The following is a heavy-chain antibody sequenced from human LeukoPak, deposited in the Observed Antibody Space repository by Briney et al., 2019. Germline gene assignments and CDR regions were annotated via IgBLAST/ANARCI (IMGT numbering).Heavy chain of an antibody. V-gene: IGHV1-69*01. Sequence: VKVSCKASGGTFSSYAISWVRQAPGQGLEWMGGIIPIFGTANYAQKFQGRVTITADESTSTAYMELSSLKASDTAMYYCARRPQWLVENFDYWGQGTLVTVSS. CDR1: GGTFSSYA. J-gene: IGHJ4*02. D-gene: IGHD6-19*01. CDR2: IIPIFGTA. CDR3: ARRPQWLVENFDY.